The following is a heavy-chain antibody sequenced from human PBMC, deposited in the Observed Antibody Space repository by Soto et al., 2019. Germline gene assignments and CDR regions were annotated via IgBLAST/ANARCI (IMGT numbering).Heavy chain of an antibody. D-gene: IGHD1-1*01. CDR3: ARVWAGTTFAYYYGMDV. CDR2: ISAYNGNT. J-gene: IGHJ6*02. V-gene: IGHV1-18*01. CDR1: GYTFTTYG. Sequence: QVQLVQSGAEVKKPGASVKVSCKASGYTFTTYGINWVRQAPGQGLEWMGWISAYNGNTNYAQKLQGRVTMTTDTSTSTAYMELRSLRSDDTAVYYCARVWAGTTFAYYYGMDVWGQGTTVTVSS.